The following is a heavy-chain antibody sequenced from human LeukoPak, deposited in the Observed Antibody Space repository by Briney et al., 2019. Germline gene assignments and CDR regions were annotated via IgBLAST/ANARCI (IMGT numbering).Heavy chain of an antibody. Sequence: SETLSLTCTVSGGSISSSTYYWGWIRQPPGKGLEWIGYVYYSGSTEYNPSLRSRVTISLEMSKHQFSLNLTSVTAADTAVYYCASNTGTVFDYWGQGALVTVSS. V-gene: IGHV4-61*05. J-gene: IGHJ4*02. CDR3: ASNTGTVFDY. D-gene: IGHD7-27*01. CDR1: GGSISSSTYY. CDR2: VYYSGST.